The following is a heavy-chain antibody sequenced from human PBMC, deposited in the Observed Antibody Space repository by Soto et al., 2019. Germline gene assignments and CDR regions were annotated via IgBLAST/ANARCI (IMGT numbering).Heavy chain of an antibody. CDR2: INPNSGGT. CDR3: ARDARGAEDPMDY. Sequence: QVQLVQSGAEVKKPGASVKVSCKASGYTFTGYYMHWVRQAPGQGLEWMGWINPNSGGTNYAQKFQGWVTLTRDTSISTAYMERSRLRSDDTAVYYCARDARGAEDPMDYWAQGTLVTVSS. J-gene: IGHJ4*02. CDR1: GYTFTGYY. V-gene: IGHV1-2*04.